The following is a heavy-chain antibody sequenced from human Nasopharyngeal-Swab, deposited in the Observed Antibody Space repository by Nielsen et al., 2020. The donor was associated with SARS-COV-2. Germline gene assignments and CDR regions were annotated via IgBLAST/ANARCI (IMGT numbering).Heavy chain of an antibody. V-gene: IGHV3-73*01. CDR3: TTDYYFDY. CDR1: GFVFSGSA. CDR2: IGDKDHNYAT. J-gene: IGHJ4*02. Sequence: GGSLSLSCAASGFVFSGSAMHWVRQASGQGLEWIGRIGDKDHNYATVYAASLKGRFTISRDDSVNTAYLQMDSLNTEDTALYYCTTDYYFDYWGQGTLVTVSS.